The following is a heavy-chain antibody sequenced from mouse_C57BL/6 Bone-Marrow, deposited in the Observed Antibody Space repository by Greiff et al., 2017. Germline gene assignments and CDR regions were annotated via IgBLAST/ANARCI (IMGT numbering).Heavy chain of an antibody. D-gene: IGHD1-2*01. CDR1: GYAFTNYL. V-gene: IGHV1-54*01. J-gene: IGHJ1*03. Sequence: VQLQQSGAELVRPGTSVKVSCKASGYAFTNYLIEWVKQRPGQGLEWIGVINPGSGGTNYNEKFKGKATLTADKSSSTAYMQLSSLTSEDSAVYFCARTYYGPYWYFDVWGTGTTVTVSS. CDR3: ARTYYGPYWYFDV. CDR2: INPGSGGT.